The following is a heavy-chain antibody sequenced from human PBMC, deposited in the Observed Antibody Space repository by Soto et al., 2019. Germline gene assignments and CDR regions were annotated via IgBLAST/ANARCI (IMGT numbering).Heavy chain of an antibody. Sequence: QITLKESGPTLVKPTQTLTLTCTFSGFSLSTSGVGVGWIRQPPGKALEWLALIYWDDDKRYSPSLKSRLTITKDTYKNQVVLTMTNMDPVDTATYYCAHRRVLPDPGGVDYWGQGTLVTVSS. D-gene: IGHD2-2*01. CDR2: IYWDDDK. CDR1: GFSLSTSGVG. J-gene: IGHJ4*02. V-gene: IGHV2-5*02. CDR3: AHRRVLPDPGGVDY.